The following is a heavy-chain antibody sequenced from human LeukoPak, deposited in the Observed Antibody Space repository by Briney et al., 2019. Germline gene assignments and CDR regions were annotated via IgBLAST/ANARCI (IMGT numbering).Heavy chain of an antibody. J-gene: IGHJ4*02. CDR1: GYTFTSYG. D-gene: IGHD6-19*01. CDR2: INPNSGGT. Sequence: ASVKVSCKASGYTFTSYGISWVRQAPGQGLEWMGWINPNSGGTNYAQKFQGRVTMTRDTSISTAYMELSRLRSDDTAVYYCARVYSLYVAGTGYWGQGTLVTVSS. V-gene: IGHV1-2*02. CDR3: ARVYSLYVAGTGY.